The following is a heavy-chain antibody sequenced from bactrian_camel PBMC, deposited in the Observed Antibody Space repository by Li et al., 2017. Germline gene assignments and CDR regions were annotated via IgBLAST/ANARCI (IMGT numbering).Heavy chain of an antibody. D-gene: IGHD1*01. CDR3: AADPGAGKPCLISLQTKHYRF. J-gene: IGHJ4*01. Sequence: VQLVESGGGSVQAGGSLRLSCAASGYTFSSVYMNWVRQAPGKGLEWVSEISTDGKDTYYADSVKGRFTISKDNTKKTLYLQMVSLKPEDSGVYYCAADPGAGKPCLISLQTKHYRFWGQGTQVTVS. CDR2: ISTDGKDT. CDR1: GYTFSSVY. V-gene: IGHV3S6*01.